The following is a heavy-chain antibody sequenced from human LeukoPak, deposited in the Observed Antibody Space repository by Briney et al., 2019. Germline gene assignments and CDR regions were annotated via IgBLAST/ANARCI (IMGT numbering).Heavy chain of an antibody. CDR2: IYYSGST. J-gene: IGHJ5*02. V-gene: IGHV4-59*01. CDR3: ARGTYYYDSSGYH. CDR1: GGSISSYY. D-gene: IGHD3-22*01. Sequence: SETLSLTCTVSGGSISSYYWSWIRQPPGKGLEWIGYIYYSGSTNYNPSLKSRVTISVDTFKNQFSLKLSSVTAADTAVYYCARGTYYYDSSGYHWGQGTLVTVSS.